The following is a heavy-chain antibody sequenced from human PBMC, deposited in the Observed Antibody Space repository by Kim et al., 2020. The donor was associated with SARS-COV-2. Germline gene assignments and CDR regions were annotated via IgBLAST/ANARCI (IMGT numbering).Heavy chain of an antibody. CDR2: ISAYNGNT. V-gene: IGHV1-18*01. CDR3: ARVIREKGFLEWLPLPTDYYYYGMDV. D-gene: IGHD3-3*01. CDR1: GYTFTSYG. J-gene: IGHJ6*02. Sequence: ASVKVSCKASGYTFTSYGISWVRQAPGQGLEWMGWISAYNGNTNYAQKLQGRVTMTTDTSTSTAYMELRSLRSDDTAVYYCARVIREKGFLEWLPLPTDYYYYGMDVWGQGTTVTVSS.